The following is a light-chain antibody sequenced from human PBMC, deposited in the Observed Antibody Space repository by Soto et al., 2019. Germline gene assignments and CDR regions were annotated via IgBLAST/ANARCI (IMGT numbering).Light chain of an antibody. CDR3: RQYGRSLGFA. Sequence: VLTHSPGTLSLSPGERATLSCRASQSVSSNVLAGYQERPGQAPRLLIYGASSRSTGIPDRCSGSGSGTDFTLTISRLEPEDFAVYYCRQYGRSLGFALGGGTKVDIK. V-gene: IGKV3-20*01. CDR1: QSVSSNV. CDR2: GAS. J-gene: IGKJ4*01.